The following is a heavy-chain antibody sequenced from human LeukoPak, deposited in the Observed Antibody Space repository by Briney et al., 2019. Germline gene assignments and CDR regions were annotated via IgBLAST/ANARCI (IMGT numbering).Heavy chain of an antibody. V-gene: IGHV3-33*08. D-gene: IGHD6-13*01. J-gene: IGHJ4*02. Sequence: SGGSLRLSCAASGFTFSSYGMHWVRQAPGKGLEWVAVIWNDASHDNYVDSVKGRFTISRDNSKNTLYLQMNSLRAEDTAVYYCASKGSSSSSWYCDYWGQGTLVTVSS. CDR2: IWNDASHD. CDR3: ASKGSSSSSWYCDY. CDR1: GFTFSSYG.